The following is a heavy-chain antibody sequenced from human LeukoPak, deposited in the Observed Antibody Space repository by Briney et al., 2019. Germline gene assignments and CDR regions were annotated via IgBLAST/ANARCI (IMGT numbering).Heavy chain of an antibody. V-gene: IGHV1-2*02. J-gene: IGHJ4*02. D-gene: IGHD3-10*01. CDR3: ARSMVRGVIIGMD. CDR1: GYTFTGYY. Sequence: ASVKVSCKASGYTFTGYYMHWVRQAPGQGLEWMGWINPNSGGTNYAQKFQGRVTMTRDTSISTAYMELSRLRSDDTAAYYCARSMVRGVIIGMDWGQGTLVTVSS. CDR2: INPNSGGT.